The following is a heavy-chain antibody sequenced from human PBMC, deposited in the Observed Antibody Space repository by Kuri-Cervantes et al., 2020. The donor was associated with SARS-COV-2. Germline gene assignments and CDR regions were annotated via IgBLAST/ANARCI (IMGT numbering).Heavy chain of an antibody. V-gene: IGHV4-34*01. CDR3: AGRWAYYDILEHDAFDI. CDR2: INHSGST. D-gene: IGHD3-9*01. CDR1: GGSFSGYY. J-gene: IGHJ3*02. Sequence: SETLSLTCAVYGGSFSGYYWSWIRQPPGKGLEWIGEINHSGSTNYNPSLKSRVTISVDTSKNQSSLKLSSVTAADTAVYYCAGRWAYYDILEHDAFDIWGQGTMVTVSS.